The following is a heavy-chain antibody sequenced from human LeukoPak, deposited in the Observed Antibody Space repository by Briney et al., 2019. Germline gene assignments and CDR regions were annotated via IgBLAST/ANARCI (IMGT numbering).Heavy chain of an antibody. Sequence: PGGSLRLSCAASGFTFSSYAMSWVRQAPGKGLEWVSAISGSGGSTYYADSVKGRFTISRDNSKNTLYLQMNSLRAEDTAVYYCAKDRIYCSRTSCYDVFDYWGQGTLVTVSS. CDR1: GFTFSSYA. CDR2: ISGSGGST. D-gene: IGHD2-2*01. CDR3: AKDRIYCSRTSCYDVFDY. V-gene: IGHV3-23*01. J-gene: IGHJ4*02.